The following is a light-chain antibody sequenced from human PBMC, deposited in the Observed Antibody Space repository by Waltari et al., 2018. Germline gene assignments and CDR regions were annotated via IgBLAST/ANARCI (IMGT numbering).Light chain of an antibody. Sequence: QSVLTQPPSASGTPGQRVTISCSGSNSNIGSNSVCWFQQLPGTAPKLLIYGNDHRPSGVPDRFSGSKSGTSASLAISGLQSEDEADYYCATWDDSQRVFGTGTKVTVL. J-gene: IGLJ1*01. CDR2: GND. CDR1: NSNIGSNS. V-gene: IGLV1-44*01. CDR3: ATWDDSQRV.